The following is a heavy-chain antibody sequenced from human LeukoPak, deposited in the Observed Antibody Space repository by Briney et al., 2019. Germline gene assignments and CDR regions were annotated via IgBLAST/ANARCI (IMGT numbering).Heavy chain of an antibody. D-gene: IGHD2-8*01. CDR1: GFTFSRYW. Sequence: GGSPRLSCAASGFTFSRYWMHWVRHAPGKGLVWVAHINSDGSTTSYADSVKGRFTISRDNTKNTLYLQMNSLRADDTAVYYCARDRCYTADYWGQGTLVTVSS. V-gene: IGHV3-74*01. CDR2: INSDGSTT. CDR3: ARDRCYTADY. J-gene: IGHJ4*02.